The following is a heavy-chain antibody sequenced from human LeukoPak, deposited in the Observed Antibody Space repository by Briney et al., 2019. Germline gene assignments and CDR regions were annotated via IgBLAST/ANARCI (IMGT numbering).Heavy chain of an antibody. CDR2: ISAYNGNT. Sequence: GASVKVSCKASGYTFTSYGISWVRQAPGQGLEWMGWISAYNGNTNYAQKLQGRATMTTDTSTSTAYMELRSLRSDDTAVYYCARDPPPIGWFGDPSYYFDYWGQGTLVTVSS. D-gene: IGHD3-10*01. J-gene: IGHJ4*02. CDR1: GYTFTSYG. V-gene: IGHV1-18*01. CDR3: ARDPPPIGWFGDPSYYFDY.